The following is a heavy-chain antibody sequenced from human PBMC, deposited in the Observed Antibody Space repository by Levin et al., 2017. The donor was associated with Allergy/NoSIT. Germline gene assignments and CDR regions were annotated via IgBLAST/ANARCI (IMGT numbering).Heavy chain of an antibody. Sequence: PSETLSLTCAVYGGSFSGYYWSWIRQPPGKGLEWIGEINHSGSTNYNPSLKSRVTISVDTSKNQFSLKLSSVTAADTAVYYCATDYVWGSYRSHRFDYWGQGTLVTVSS. CDR2: INHSGST. J-gene: IGHJ4*02. CDR1: GGSFSGYY. D-gene: IGHD3-16*02. V-gene: IGHV4-34*01. CDR3: ATDYVWGSYRSHRFDY.